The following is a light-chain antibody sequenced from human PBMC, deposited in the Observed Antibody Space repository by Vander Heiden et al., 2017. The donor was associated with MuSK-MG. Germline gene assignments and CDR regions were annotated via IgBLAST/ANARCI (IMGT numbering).Light chain of an antibody. CDR1: QSISSW. J-gene: IGKJ4*01. Sequence: DIQMTQSPSTLSASVGDRVTITCRASQSISSWLAWYQQKPGKAPKLLIYKASSLESGVPSRFSGSGSGTEFTLTISSLQPDDFATYYCQQDNSYLLTFAAATKVEIK. CDR2: KAS. V-gene: IGKV1-5*03. CDR3: QQDNSYLLT.